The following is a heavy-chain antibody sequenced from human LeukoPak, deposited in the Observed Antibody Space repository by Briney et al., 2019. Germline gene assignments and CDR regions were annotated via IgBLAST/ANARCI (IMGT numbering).Heavy chain of an antibody. CDR1: GITFSSYW. J-gene: IGHJ6*02. V-gene: IGHV3-7*01. Sequence: GGSLRLSCAASGITFSSYWMNWVRQAPGKGLEWVANIKQDGSEKYYVDSAKGRFTISRDNAKNSLYLQMNSLRAEDTAVYYCARDQGYCSGGSCYYYGMDVWGQGTTVTVSS. CDR3: ARDQGYCSGGSCYYYGMDV. D-gene: IGHD2-15*01. CDR2: IKQDGSEK.